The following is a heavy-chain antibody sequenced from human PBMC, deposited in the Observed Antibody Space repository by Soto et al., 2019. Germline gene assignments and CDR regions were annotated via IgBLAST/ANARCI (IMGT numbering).Heavy chain of an antibody. CDR2: ISAYNGNT. Sequence: QVQLVQSGAEVKKPGASVKVSCKASGYTFTSYGISWVRQAPGQGLEWMGWISAYNGNTNYAQKLQGRVTMTTDTPTSTAYMELRSLRSDDTAVYYCARDQDYGDYQPFFGDYWGQGTLVTVSS. V-gene: IGHV1-18*01. CDR3: ARDQDYGDYQPFFGDY. D-gene: IGHD4-17*01. CDR1: GYTFTSYG. J-gene: IGHJ4*02.